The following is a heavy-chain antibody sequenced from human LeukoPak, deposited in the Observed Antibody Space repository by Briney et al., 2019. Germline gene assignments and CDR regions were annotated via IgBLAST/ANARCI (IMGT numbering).Heavy chain of an antibody. J-gene: IGHJ3*02. CDR1: GGSFSGYY. CDR2: INHSGST. V-gene: IGHV4-34*01. CDR3: ARDKPGGYAFDI. Sequence: PSETLSLTCAVYGGSFSGYYWSWIRQPPGKGLEWIGEINHSGSTNYNPSLKSRVTISVDTSKNQFSLKLSSVTAADTAVYYCARDKPGGYAFDIWGQGTMVTVSS.